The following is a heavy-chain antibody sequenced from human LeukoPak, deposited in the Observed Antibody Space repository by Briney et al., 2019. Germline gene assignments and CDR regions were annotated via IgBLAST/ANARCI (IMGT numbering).Heavy chain of an antibody. V-gene: IGHV1-18*01. D-gene: IGHD6-19*01. Sequence: ASVKVSCKASGYTFTSYGISWVRQAPGQGLEWMGWISAYNGNTNYARKLQGRVTMTTDTSTSTAYMELRSLRSDDTAVYYCARAIALAGYDAFDIWGQGTMVTVSS. J-gene: IGHJ3*02. CDR3: ARAIALAGYDAFDI. CDR2: ISAYNGNT. CDR1: GYTFTSYG.